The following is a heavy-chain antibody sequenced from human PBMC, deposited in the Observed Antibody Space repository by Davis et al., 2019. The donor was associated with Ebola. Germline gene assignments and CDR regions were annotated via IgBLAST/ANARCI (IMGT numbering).Heavy chain of an antibody. CDR1: GGSISGHY. J-gene: IGHJ5*01. V-gene: IGHV4-59*11. Sequence: SEILSLTCIVSGGSISGHYWSWIRQPPGKGLEWIGSIYDSGSTTYNPSIKSRATISLDTSKKQFSLRLTSAAAADTALYYCARGLTMVVGEGFDSWGQGSLGIVSS. D-gene: IGHD3-10*01. CDR3: ARGLTMVVGEGFDS. CDR2: IYDSGST.